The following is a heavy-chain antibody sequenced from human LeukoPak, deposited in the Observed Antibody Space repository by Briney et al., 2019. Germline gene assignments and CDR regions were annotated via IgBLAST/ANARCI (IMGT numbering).Heavy chain of an antibody. V-gene: IGHV3-7*05. CDR3: VGGTGWRLDS. Sequence: GGSLRLSCAASGFTFSTYWMNWVRQAPGKGLEWVAIIKQDGSEEFYVDSVKGRFIISRDNARNSLYLQMNSLRVEDTAVYYCVGGTGWRLDSWGQGTLVTVSS. J-gene: IGHJ1*01. CDR2: IKQDGSEE. CDR1: GFTFSTYW. D-gene: IGHD6-19*01.